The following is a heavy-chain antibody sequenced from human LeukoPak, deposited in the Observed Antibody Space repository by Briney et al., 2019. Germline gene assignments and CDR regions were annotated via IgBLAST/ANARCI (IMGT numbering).Heavy chain of an antibody. CDR2: ISGSGGST. D-gene: IGHD3-9*01. CDR3: AKRDVYYDILTGYYTLRGFDY. V-gene: IGHV3-23*01. Sequence: GGSLRLSCAASGFTFSSYAMSRVRQAPGKGLEWVSAISGSGGSTYYADSVKGRFTISRDNSKNTLYLQMNSLRAEDTAVYYCAKRDVYYDILTGYYTLRGFDYWGQGTLVTVSS. J-gene: IGHJ4*02. CDR1: GFTFSSYA.